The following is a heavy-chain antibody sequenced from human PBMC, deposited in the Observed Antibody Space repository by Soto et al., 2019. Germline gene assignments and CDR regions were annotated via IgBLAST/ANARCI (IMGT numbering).Heavy chain of an antibody. CDR1: GYTFTSYD. V-gene: IGHV1-8*01. CDR2: MNPNSGNT. J-gene: IGHJ5*02. D-gene: IGHD2-15*01. CDR3: ARGHHLFSCSGGSCYVSSWFDP. Sequence: QVQLVQSGAEVKKPGASVQVSCKASGYTFTSYDINWVRQATGQGLAWMGWMNPNSGNTGYAQKLQGRVTMTRNTSIGTAYMELSSLRSEETAVYYCARGHHLFSCSGGSCYVSSWFDPWGQGTLVTVSS.